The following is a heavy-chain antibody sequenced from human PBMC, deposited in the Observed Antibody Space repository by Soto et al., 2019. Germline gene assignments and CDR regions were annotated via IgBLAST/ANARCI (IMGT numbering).Heavy chain of an antibody. V-gene: IGHV1-18*01. Sequence: QVQLVQSGAEMKMPGASVKVSCKASGYTFTSSVISWLRQAPGQGLEWMGWISTYNGNTNYAQKFQGRLTMTTDTSTTTAYMELRSLRSDDTAVYSCARVQEVEPAANNFFDSWGQGTLVTVSS. CDR1: GYTFTSSV. CDR2: ISTYNGNT. J-gene: IGHJ5*01. CDR3: ARVQEVEPAANNFFDS. D-gene: IGHD2-2*01.